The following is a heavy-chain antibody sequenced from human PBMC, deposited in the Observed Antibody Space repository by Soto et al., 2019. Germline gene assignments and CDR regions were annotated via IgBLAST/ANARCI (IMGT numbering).Heavy chain of an antibody. V-gene: IGHV4-38-2*02. CDR3: ARQYSSSSTWFDP. J-gene: IGHJ5*02. CDR2: IYHSGNI. Sequence: KASETLSLTCTVSDYRISGGYYWGWIRQPPGRGLEWIGSIYHSGNIHFNPSLRSRITISVDTSENRFSLKLTSVTAADTAIYYCARQYSSSSTWFDPWGQGTLVTVSS. CDR1: DYRISGGYY. D-gene: IGHD2-2*01.